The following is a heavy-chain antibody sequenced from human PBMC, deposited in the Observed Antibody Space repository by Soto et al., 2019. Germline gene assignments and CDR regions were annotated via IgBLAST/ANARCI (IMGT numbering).Heavy chain of an antibody. CDR2: SSATGAGT. CDR3: AKDRRAGGNYGFYSDF. V-gene: IGHV3-23*01. CDR1: GFTFSSYG. J-gene: IGHJ4*02. Sequence: TWGSLRLSCAASGFTFSSYGMTWFRQAPGKGLEWVSFSSATGAGTYYADSVKGRFTISRDNSKNTLYLQMTSLRADDTAVYYCAKDRRAGGNYGFYSDFWGQGALVTVSS. D-gene: IGHD1-7*01.